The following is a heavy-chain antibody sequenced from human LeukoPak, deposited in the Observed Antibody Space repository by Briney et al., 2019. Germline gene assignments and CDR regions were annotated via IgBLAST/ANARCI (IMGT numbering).Heavy chain of an antibody. Sequence: ASVKISSKTSGDTFTSYIISGVRHAPGEGLVWMGGISAHNGNTNYAHKLQGRVTTTTDTSTSTAYMERRSLRNDATPVYYCVRAGYCSSTSCFVGYNWFDPWGQGTLVTVSS. CDR3: VRAGYCSSTSCFVGYNWFDP. D-gene: IGHD2-2*01. J-gene: IGHJ5*02. V-gene: IGHV1-18*01. CDR1: GDTFTSYI. CDR2: ISAHNGNT.